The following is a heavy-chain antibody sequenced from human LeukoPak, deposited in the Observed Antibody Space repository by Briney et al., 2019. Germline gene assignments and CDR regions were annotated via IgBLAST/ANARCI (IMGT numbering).Heavy chain of an antibody. J-gene: IGHJ4*02. CDR1: GYTFTGYY. CDR2: ISTGNGNT. D-gene: IGHD3-22*01. V-gene: IGHV1-2*02. CDR3: ARSPAMIVVVMNFDY. Sequence: ASVKVSCKASGYTFTGYYMHWVRQAPGQGLEWMGWISTGNGNTRYSKAFQDRVTMTRDMSTSTVYMELSSLRSEDTAVYYCARSPAMIVVVMNFDYWGQGTLVTVSS.